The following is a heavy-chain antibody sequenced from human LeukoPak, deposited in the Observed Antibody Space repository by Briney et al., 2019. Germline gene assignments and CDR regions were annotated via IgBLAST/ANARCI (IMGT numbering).Heavy chain of an antibody. J-gene: IGHJ3*02. Sequence: PGGSLRLSCAASGFTVSSNYMSWVRQAPGKGLEWVSVIYSGGSTYYADSVKGRFTISRDNSKNTLYLQMNSLRAEDTAVYYCAKFVLGNAFDIWGQGTMVTVSS. D-gene: IGHD7-27*01. CDR3: AKFVLGNAFDI. CDR2: IYSGGST. CDR1: GFTVSSNY. V-gene: IGHV3-66*01.